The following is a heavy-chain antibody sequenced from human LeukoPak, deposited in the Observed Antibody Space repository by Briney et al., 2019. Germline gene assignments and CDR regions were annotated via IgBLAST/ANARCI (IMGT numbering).Heavy chain of an antibody. CDR3: ARDYHGTNWYYFDY. V-gene: IGHV4-59*01. CDR1: GDSINNYY. J-gene: IGHJ4*02. D-gene: IGHD1-1*01. Sequence: SETLSLTCTVSGDSINNYYWSWVRQPPGKGLEWIGNIHNSGSTNYNPSLKSRVTISQDTSKNQFSLRLSSVTAADTAVYYCARDYHGTNWYYFDYWGQGSLVAVSS. CDR2: IHNSGST.